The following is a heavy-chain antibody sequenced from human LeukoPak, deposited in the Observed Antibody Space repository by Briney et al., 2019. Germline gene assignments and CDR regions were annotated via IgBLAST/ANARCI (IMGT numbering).Heavy chain of an antibody. CDR3: ARDSRQQLVRELDY. CDR2: FSGSVGST. Sequence: GGSLRLSCAASGFTFSSYAMSWVRQAPGKGLEWVSAFSGSVGSTYYADSVKGRFTISRDNSKITVYLQMNSLRAEDTAVYYCARDSRQQLVRELDYWGRGTLVTVSS. D-gene: IGHD6-13*01. V-gene: IGHV3-23*01. J-gene: IGHJ4*02. CDR1: GFTFSSYA.